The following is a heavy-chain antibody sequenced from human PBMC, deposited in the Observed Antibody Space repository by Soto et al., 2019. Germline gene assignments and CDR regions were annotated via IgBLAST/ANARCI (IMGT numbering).Heavy chain of an antibody. CDR2: IFSNDEK. V-gene: IGHV2-26*01. CDR3: ARIVGSGWADY. D-gene: IGHD6-19*01. CDR1: GFSLSNAIMG. J-gene: IGHJ4*02. Sequence: QGTLKESGPVLVKPTETLTLTCTVSGFSLSNAIMGVIWIRQPPGKALEWLAHIFSNDEKSYSTSLKSRLTISTDTSKSQVVLTMTNMDPVDTATYYGARIVGSGWADYWGKGTLVTVSS.